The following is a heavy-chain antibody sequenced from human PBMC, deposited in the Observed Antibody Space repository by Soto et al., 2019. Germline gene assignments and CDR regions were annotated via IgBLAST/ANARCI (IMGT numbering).Heavy chain of an antibody. D-gene: IGHD2-2*01. V-gene: IGHV3-30*14. CDR3: VGDVGVGGGGGTPGH. CDR1: GFIFSDHA. J-gene: IGHJ4*02. Sequence: QVQLVESGGGVVQPGGSLRLSCAASGFIFSDHAMHWFRQAPGKGLEWVTVISNDGSRKFYAESLKGRLTISRDNLKSWLCDQTDSLRNEGEDFYFSVGDVGVGGGGGTPGHSGQGTLVTVSA. CDR2: ISNDGSRK.